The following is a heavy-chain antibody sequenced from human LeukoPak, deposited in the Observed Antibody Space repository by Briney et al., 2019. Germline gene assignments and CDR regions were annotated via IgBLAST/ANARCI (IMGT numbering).Heavy chain of an antibody. CDR2: IIPIFGIP. Sequence: ASVKVSCKASGYSFTDYNINWVRQAPGQGLEWMGGIIPIFGIPDSAQKFQGRLTITADESTTTAYMELSSLRSDDTAIYYCGLSGNYYYYYMDVWGKGTTVTISS. CDR3: GLSGNYYYYYMDV. CDR1: GYSFTDYN. J-gene: IGHJ6*03. D-gene: IGHD6-25*01. V-gene: IGHV1-69*13.